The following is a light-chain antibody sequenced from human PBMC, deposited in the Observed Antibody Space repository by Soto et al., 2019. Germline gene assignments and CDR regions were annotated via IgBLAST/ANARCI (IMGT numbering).Light chain of an antibody. J-gene: IGLJ1*01. V-gene: IGLV2-14*03. Sequence: QSVLTQPASVSGSPGQSITISCTGTSSDVGGYNYVSWYQHHPGKAPKPMIFDVSNRPSGVSNRFSGSKSGNPASLTIPGLQPEDEADNYCSSYTTSNTRQIVFGTGTKVTVL. CDR2: DVS. CDR3: SSYTTSNTRQIV. CDR1: SSDVGGYNY.